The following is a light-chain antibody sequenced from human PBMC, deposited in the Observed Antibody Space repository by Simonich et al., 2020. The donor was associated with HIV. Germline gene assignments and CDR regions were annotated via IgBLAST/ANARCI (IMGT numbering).Light chain of an antibody. CDR2: WAS. J-gene: IGKJ2*01. CDR3: QQYYDTPQT. Sequence: DIVMTQSPDSLAVSLGERATINCKSRQRCLYSSNNKNYLAWYQQKPGQPPKLLIYWASTRDSGVPDRFSGSGSGTDFTLTINNLQAEDVAVYYCQQYYDTPQTFGQGTKLEMK. CDR1: QRCLYSSNNKNY. V-gene: IGKV4-1*01.